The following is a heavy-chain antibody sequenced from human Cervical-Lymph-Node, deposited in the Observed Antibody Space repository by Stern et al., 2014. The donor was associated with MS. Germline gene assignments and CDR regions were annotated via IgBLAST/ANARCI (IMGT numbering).Heavy chain of an antibody. D-gene: IGHD1-26*01. J-gene: IGHJ4*02. CDR1: GYTFTAYF. V-gene: IGHV1-2*02. Sequence: MQLVESGAEVERPGASVKGSCKASGYTFTAYFLHWVRQAPGQGLEWMGWISPKTGSATYAQKFQDRVTMNRDTSINTGYMEVSSLRSDDTAVYYCARDRGSYSDYWGQGTLVAVSS. CDR3: ARDRGSYSDY. CDR2: ISPKTGSA.